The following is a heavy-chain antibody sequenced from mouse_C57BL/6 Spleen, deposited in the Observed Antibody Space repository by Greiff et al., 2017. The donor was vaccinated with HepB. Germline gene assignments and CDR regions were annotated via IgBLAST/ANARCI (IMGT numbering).Heavy chain of an antibody. CDR2: ISSGSSTI. CDR1: GFTFSDYG. J-gene: IGHJ1*03. V-gene: IGHV5-17*01. CDR3: ARGRGSSHWCFDV. Sequence: EVMLVESGGGLVKPGGSLKLSCAASGFTFSDYGMHWVRQAPEKGLEWVAYISSGSSTIYYADTVKGRFTISRDNAKNTLFLQMTSLRSEDTAMYYCARGRGSSHWCFDVWGTGTTVTVSS. D-gene: IGHD1-1*01.